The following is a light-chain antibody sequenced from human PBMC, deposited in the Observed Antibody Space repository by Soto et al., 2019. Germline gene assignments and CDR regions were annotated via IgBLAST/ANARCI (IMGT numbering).Light chain of an antibody. CDR1: QSVSSSC. CDR2: DAS. Sequence: IVLTQSPGTLSLSPGEGATLSCRASQSVSSSCLAWHQQKPGQAPRLLIYDASNRATGIPDSFRGSGSGTDFTLTISRLEPEDFAVCYCQEFGCSPRTFGQGTK. V-gene: IGKV3-20*01. CDR3: QEFGCSPRT. J-gene: IGKJ1*01.